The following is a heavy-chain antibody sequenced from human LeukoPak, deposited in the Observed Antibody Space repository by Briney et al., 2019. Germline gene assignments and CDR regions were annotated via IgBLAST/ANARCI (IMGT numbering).Heavy chain of an antibody. CDR1: GFTFDDYA. J-gene: IGHJ4*02. CDR2: ISWDGGST. D-gene: IGHD3-10*01. CDR3: AKDMAAYYYASGNIDY. V-gene: IGHV3-43D*03. Sequence: GGSLRLSCPASGFTFDDYAMHWVRQAPGKGLEWFSLISWDGGSTSYADCVKGRFTISRDNSKNSLYLQMNSLGAEDTALYYCAKDMAAYYYASGNIDYWGQGTLVTVSS.